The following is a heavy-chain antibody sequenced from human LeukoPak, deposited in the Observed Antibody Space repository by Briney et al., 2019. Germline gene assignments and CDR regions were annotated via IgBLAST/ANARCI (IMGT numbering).Heavy chain of an antibody. Sequence: GGSLRLSCAASGFTFRRYSMNWVRQAPGKGLEWVSTISSGSDYIYYADSVRGRFTISRDNFRNSVFLEVNSLRAEDTAIYYCARDLSLAMPGGFDYWGQGILVTVSS. CDR1: GFTFRRYS. CDR3: ARDLSLAMPGGFDY. V-gene: IGHV3-21*01. D-gene: IGHD1-26*01. CDR2: ISSGSDYI. J-gene: IGHJ4*02.